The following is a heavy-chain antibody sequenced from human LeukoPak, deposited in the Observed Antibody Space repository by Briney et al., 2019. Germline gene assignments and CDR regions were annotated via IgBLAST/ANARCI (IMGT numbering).Heavy chain of an antibody. CDR1: GYTFTSYY. CDR2: INPSGGST. J-gene: IGHJ4*02. CDR3: ARAMVRGVIWSIGVGDSSGYLSY. D-gene: IGHD3-10*01. V-gene: IGHV1-46*01. Sequence: AAVKVSCKASGYTFTSYYMHWVRQTPGQGLEWMGIINPSGGSTSYAKKFQGRVTMTRDTSTSTVYMELSSLRSEDTAVYYCARAMVRGVIWSIGVGDSSGYLSYWGQGTLVTVSS.